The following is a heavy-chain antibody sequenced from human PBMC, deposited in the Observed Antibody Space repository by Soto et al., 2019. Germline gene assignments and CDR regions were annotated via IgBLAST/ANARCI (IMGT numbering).Heavy chain of an antibody. D-gene: IGHD2-8*01. CDR1: GYTFTHYY. CDR2: INPSGGST. J-gene: IGHJ4*02. CDR3: ARPPFPGCINGVCYPCDH. Sequence: QVQLVQSGAEVKKPGASVKVSCKASGYTFTHYYIYWVRQAPGQGLEWMGMINPSGGSTDYAQKFQGRVTMTTDTSTTTVYMELSSLRSDDTAVYYCARPPFPGCINGVCYPCDHWGQGTLVTVSS. V-gene: IGHV1-46*01.